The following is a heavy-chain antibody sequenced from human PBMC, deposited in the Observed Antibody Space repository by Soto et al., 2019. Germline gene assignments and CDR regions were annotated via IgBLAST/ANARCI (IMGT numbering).Heavy chain of an antibody. Sequence: GGSLRLSCAASGFTFSDYYMSWIRQAPGKGLEWVSYISSSSSYIYYADSVKGRFTISRDNAKNSLYLQMNSLRAEDTAVYYCARYSSSRLYYYGMDVWGQGTTVTSP. CDR2: ISSSSSYI. J-gene: IGHJ6*02. CDR3: ARYSSSRLYYYGMDV. D-gene: IGHD6-6*01. V-gene: IGHV3-11*06. CDR1: GFTFSDYY.